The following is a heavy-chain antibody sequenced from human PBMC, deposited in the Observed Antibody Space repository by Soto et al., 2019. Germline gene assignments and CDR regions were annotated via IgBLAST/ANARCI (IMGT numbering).Heavy chain of an antibody. V-gene: IGHV3-33*01. D-gene: IGHD5-12*01. CDR3: ARDQGEIVAAPTDNNGLSNRFDS. J-gene: IGHJ5*01. CDR1: GFIFRNYG. CDR2: IWHDGVNK. Sequence: QVKVVESGGGVVQPGRSLRLSCAASGFIFRNYGMHWVRQAPGKGLEWLAAIWHDGVNKHYADSVKGRFSTSRDNSKNTVYLQINSLRAEDTAVYYCARDQGEIVAAPTDNNGLSNRFDSWGQGTLVTVS.